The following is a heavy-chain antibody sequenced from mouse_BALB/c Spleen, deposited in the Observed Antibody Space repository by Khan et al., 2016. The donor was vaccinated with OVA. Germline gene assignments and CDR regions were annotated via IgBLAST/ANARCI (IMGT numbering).Heavy chain of an antibody. D-gene: IGHD2-2*01. Sequence: VQLQESGAELVRPGASVKLSCKASGYTFTSYWMNWVRQRPGKGLEWVGKINPSDSESHYNQMFKDKATLTVDKSSGTAYMQLSSLTSEDSAVYYCTRREKYGYDPSWFAYWGQGTLVTVSA. CDR2: INPSDSES. CDR1: GYTFTSYW. J-gene: IGHJ3*01. V-gene: IGHV1-61*01. CDR3: TRREKYGYDPSWFAY.